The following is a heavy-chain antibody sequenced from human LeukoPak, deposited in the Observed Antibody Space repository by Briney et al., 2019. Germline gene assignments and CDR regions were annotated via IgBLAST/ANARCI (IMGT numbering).Heavy chain of an antibody. Sequence: SVKVSCKASGGSFSDYPINWVRQAPGQGLEWLGGIVPKYSASNYAQAFQGRVTITADESTNTVYMEMSGLRPDDTAVYYCVRPDRIFGVPAAFDAWGQGTLVAVSS. CDR2: IVPKYSAS. V-gene: IGHV1-69*13. CDR1: GGSFSDYP. CDR3: VRPDRIFGVPAAFDA. J-gene: IGHJ3*01. D-gene: IGHD3-3*02.